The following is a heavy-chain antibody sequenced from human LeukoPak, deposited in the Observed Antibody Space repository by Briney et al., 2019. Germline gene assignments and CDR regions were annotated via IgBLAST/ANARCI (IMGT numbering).Heavy chain of an antibody. CDR3: ESSITKAGGS. Sequence: PGGSLRLSCVASGFTFSSYAMSWVRQAPGKGLGWVGRIRSKDQNSATAYAESVKGRFTISRDDSKNMAYLQMNSLRIEDTAVYYCESSITKAGGSWGQGTLVTVSS. CDR2: IRSKDQNSAT. CDR1: GFTFSSYA. D-gene: IGHD2-21*01. J-gene: IGHJ5*02. V-gene: IGHV3-73*01.